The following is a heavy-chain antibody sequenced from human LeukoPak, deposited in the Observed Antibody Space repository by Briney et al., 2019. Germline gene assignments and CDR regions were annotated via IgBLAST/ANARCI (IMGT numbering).Heavy chain of an antibody. CDR1: GLTFSSHW. V-gene: IGHV3-74*01. CDR3: AKDLLDSALGAFDY. D-gene: IGHD3/OR15-3a*01. Sequence: GGSLRLSCAASGLTFSSHWMHWVRQAPGKGLVWVSRITNDGSSTTHADSVQGRFTISRDNSKNTLYLQMNSLRAEDTAIYYCAKDLLDSALGAFDYWGQGTLVTISS. CDR2: ITNDGSST. J-gene: IGHJ4*02.